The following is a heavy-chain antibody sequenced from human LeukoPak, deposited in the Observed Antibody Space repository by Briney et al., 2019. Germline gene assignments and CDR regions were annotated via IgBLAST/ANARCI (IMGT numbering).Heavy chain of an antibody. Sequence: GGSLSLSWAASGFPFSSFALSWFRKAQGTGLDGASVISGSCGSTYYADSVKGRFTISRDNSKNTLYLRMNSLRAEDTAVYYCAKAFFVVVPAASIDYWGQGTLVTVSS. V-gene: IGHV3-23*01. J-gene: IGHJ4*02. CDR1: GFPFSSFA. CDR3: AKAFFVVVPAASIDY. CDR2: ISGSCGST. D-gene: IGHD2-2*01.